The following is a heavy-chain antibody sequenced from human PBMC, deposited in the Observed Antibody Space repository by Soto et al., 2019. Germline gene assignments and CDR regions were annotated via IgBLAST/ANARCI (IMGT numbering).Heavy chain of an antibody. CDR2: ISQSGNT. J-gene: IGHJ4*02. CDR1: SGSFSGYY. V-gene: IGHV4-34*01. CDR3: ARAPKVSGSSQTRPDF. Sequence: PSETLSLTCSIYSGSFSGYYWSWIRQPPGKGLEWIGEISQSGNTNYSPSLKSRVSISIDTSKKQFSLNLASVSAAGTAVYYCARAPKVSGSSQTRPDFWGQGTLVTVS. D-gene: IGHD6-6*01.